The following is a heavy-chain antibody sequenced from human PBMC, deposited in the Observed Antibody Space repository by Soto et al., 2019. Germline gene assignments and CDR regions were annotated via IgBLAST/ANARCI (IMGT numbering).Heavy chain of an antibody. CDR2: IYSGGST. V-gene: IGHV3-53*01. J-gene: IGHJ4*02. Sequence: PGGSLRLSCAASGFSGSSKYMSWVRQAPGKGLECVSVIYSGGSTHYEDSVKGRFTISRDNSKNALYLQMNSLRAEDTAVYYCASGRTEGHYFDSWCQGNLVTVSS. CDR3: ASGRTEGHYFDS. CDR1: GFSGSSKY.